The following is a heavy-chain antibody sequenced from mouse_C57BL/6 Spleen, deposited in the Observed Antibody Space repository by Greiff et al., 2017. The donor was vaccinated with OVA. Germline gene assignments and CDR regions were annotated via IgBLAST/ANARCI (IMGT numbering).Heavy chain of an antibody. V-gene: IGHV1-42*01. J-gene: IGHJ3*01. CDR3: ARMDYYGSSYDWFAY. CDR2: INPSTGGT. Sequence: EVQRVESGPELVKPGASVKISCKASGYSFTGYYMNWVKQSPEKSLEWIGEINPSTGGTTYNQKFKAKATLTVDKSSSTAYMQLKSLTSEDSAVYYCARMDYYGSSYDWFAYWGQGTLVTVSA. D-gene: IGHD1-1*01. CDR1: GYSFTGYY.